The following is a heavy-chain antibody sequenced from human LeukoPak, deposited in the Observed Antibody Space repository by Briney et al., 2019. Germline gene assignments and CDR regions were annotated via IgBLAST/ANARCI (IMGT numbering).Heavy chain of an antibody. CDR2: IGAAGDT. CDR3: VRVGSNAFDI. V-gene: IGHV3-13*04. D-gene: IGHD1-26*01. Sequence: GGSLRLSCAASGXTLSRYDMHWVRQASGKGLKWVSGIGAAGDTYYADSVKGRFTISRESAKNSLYLQMNSLRAGDTAVYYCVRVGSNAFDIWGRGTMVTVSS. CDR1: GXTLSRYD. J-gene: IGHJ3*02.